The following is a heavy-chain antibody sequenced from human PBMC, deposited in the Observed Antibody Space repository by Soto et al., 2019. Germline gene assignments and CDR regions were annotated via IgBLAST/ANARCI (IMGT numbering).Heavy chain of an antibody. CDR2: ISAYNGNT. V-gene: IGHV1-18*01. Sequence: QVQLVQSGAEVKKPGASVKVSCKASGYTFTSYGISWVRQAPGQGLEWMGWISAYNGNTNYAQKLQGRVTMTTDTSPSTAYMELRSLRSDDTAVYYCARVFRDIVVVVAASPDAFDIWGQGTMVTVSS. J-gene: IGHJ3*02. CDR3: ARVFRDIVVVVAASPDAFDI. CDR1: GYTFTSYG. D-gene: IGHD2-15*01.